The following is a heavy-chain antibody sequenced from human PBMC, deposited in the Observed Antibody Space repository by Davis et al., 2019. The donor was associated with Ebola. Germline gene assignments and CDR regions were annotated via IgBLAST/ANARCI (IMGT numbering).Heavy chain of an antibody. CDR1: GFTVSDNY. J-gene: IGHJ4*02. Sequence: GESLKISCAASGFTVSDNYMSWVRQPPGKGLEWVSVFYSGGDIYYADSVKGRFTISRDNAKDTVYLQMNGLRADDTAVYFCVREGYWNLDYWGQGTLVTVSS. CDR2: FYSGGDI. D-gene: IGHD1-1*01. V-gene: IGHV3-53*01. CDR3: VREGYWNLDY.